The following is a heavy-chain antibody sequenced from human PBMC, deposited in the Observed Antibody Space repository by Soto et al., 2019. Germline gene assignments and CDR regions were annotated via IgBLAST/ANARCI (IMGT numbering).Heavy chain of an antibody. Sequence: GSLRLSCAASGFNVNNNYMSWVRQTPGKGLEWVSLLYSGGDTGYADSVRGRFTISRDNSKNTLYLQMNSLRVDDTAVYFCARDFGSDATGYYGMDVWGQGTTVTVSS. CDR2: LYSGGDT. CDR3: ARDFGSDATGYYGMDV. J-gene: IGHJ6*02. D-gene: IGHD3-10*01. V-gene: IGHV3-66*01. CDR1: GFNVNNNY.